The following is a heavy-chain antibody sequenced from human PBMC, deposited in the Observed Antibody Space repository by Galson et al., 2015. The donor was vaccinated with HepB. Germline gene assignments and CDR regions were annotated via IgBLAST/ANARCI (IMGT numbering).Heavy chain of an antibody. CDR2: ISYDGSNK. CDR1: GFTFSSYA. V-gene: IGHV3-30*04. J-gene: IGHJ4*02. D-gene: IGHD3-10*01. CDR3: ARDLSPNYYGSGSYYSIDY. Sequence: SLRLSCAASGFTFSSYAMHWVRQAPGKGLEWVAVISYDGSNKYYADSVKGRFTISRDNSKNTLYLQMNSLRAEDTAVYYCARDLSPNYYGSGSYYSIDYWGQGTLVTVSS.